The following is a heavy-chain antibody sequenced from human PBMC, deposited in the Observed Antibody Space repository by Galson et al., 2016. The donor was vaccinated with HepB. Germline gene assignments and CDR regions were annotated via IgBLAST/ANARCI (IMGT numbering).Heavy chain of an antibody. V-gene: IGHV3-11*01. Sequence: SLRLSCAASGFTFSDYYMTWIRQAPGKGLEWVSYISSSGVTKYYADSVKGRFTISRDSAKNSLFLQMNSLKVEDTAVYYCARDPERYSYGSHFDYWGQGTLVTVPS. CDR3: ARDPERYSYGSHFDY. D-gene: IGHD5-18*01. J-gene: IGHJ4*02. CDR1: GFTFSDYY. CDR2: ISSSGVTK.